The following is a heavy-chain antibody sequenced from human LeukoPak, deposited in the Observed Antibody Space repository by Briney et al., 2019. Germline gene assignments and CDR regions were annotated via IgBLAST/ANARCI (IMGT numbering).Heavy chain of an antibody. Sequence: ASVKVSCKASGYTFTNYGIGWVRQAPGQGLEWMGWISAYNANTNYAQRLQGRVTMTTDTSTSTAYMELRSLRSDDTAVYYCARDRWSGATADYHYYYGMDVWGQGTTVTVS. CDR1: GYTFTNYG. CDR2: ISAYNANT. J-gene: IGHJ6*02. CDR3: ARDRWSGATADYHYYYGMDV. D-gene: IGHD1-26*01. V-gene: IGHV1-18*01.